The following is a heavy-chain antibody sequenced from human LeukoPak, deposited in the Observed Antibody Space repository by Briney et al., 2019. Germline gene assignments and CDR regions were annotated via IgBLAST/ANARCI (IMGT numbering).Heavy chain of an antibody. D-gene: IGHD4-17*01. V-gene: IGHV4-59*01. Sequence: SETLSLTCTVSDGAIGTYYWSWIRQTPGKGLEWIGYIYYSGSTNYNPSLESRVTISVDTSKNQFSLKLRSVTAADTAVYYCASYYGDGYYYMDVWGKGTTVTISS. CDR3: ASYYGDGYYYMDV. CDR2: IYYSGST. J-gene: IGHJ6*03. CDR1: DGAIGTYY.